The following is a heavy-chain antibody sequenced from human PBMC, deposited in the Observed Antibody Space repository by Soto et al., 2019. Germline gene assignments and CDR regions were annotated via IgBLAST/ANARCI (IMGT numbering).Heavy chain of an antibody. D-gene: IGHD1-26*01. Sequence: EVQLVESGGGLVEPGGSLRLSCVVSGFTFANARMSWVRQAPGKGLDWVARITTKTERETTDYAAPVKGRFTFSRDDSKNTVYLLMNSLKTEDTGVYYCTPNAAASVGTLAYWGQGTLVAVSS. CDR2: ITTKTERETT. CDR1: GFTFANAR. V-gene: IGHV3-15*01. CDR3: TPNAAASVGTLAY. J-gene: IGHJ4*02.